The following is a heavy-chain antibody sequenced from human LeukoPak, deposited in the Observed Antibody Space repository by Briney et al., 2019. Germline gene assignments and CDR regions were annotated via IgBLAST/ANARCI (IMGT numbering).Heavy chain of an antibody. CDR1: GFRFSDFY. D-gene: IGHD2-2*02. CDR3: ARDARRYCSSTSCYRHFDY. V-gene: IGHV3-11*06. Sequence: PGGSLRLSCAASGFRFSDFYMSWIRQAPGKGLERVTSISSSSSYIYYADSVKGRFTISRDNAKNSLYLQMNSLRAEDTAVYYCARDARRYCSSTSCYRHFDYWGQGTLVTVSS. J-gene: IGHJ4*02. CDR2: ISSSSSYI.